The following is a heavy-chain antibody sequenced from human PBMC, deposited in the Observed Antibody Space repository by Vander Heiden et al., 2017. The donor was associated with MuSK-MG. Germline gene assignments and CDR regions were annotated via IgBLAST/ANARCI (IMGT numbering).Heavy chain of an antibody. Sequence: QLQLQESGPGLVKPSETLSLTCTVSGGSVNTNGYCWAWIRQPPGKGLEWIGNTCYRGSIYYNPSLKSRVTISVDSSQNHFSLKLSSVTAADAAVYFCARRPTAAPRNEYFVLWGRGTLVTVSS. CDR2: TCYRGSI. CDR1: GGSVNTNGYC. D-gene: IGHD6-13*01. V-gene: IGHV4-39*02. CDR3: ARRPTAAPRNEYFVL. J-gene: IGHJ2*01.